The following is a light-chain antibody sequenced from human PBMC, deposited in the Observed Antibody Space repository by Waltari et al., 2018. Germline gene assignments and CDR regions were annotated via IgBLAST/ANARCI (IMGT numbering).Light chain of an antibody. CDR3: QQSYSTPLT. J-gene: IGKJ4*01. V-gene: IGKV1-39*01. Sequence: PSSLSASVGDRVTITCRASQSISSYLNWYQQKPGKAPKLLIYAASSLQSGVPSRFSGSGSGTDFTLTISSLQPEDFATYYCQQSYSTPLTFGGGTKVEIK. CDR2: AAS. CDR1: QSISSY.